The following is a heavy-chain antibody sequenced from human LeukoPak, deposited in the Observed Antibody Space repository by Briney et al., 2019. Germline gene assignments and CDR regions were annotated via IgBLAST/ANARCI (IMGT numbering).Heavy chain of an antibody. CDR3: ATRRGNSGSYLKREFDY. CDR1: GGTFSSYA. CDR2: IIPIFGTA. D-gene: IGHD1-26*01. Sequence: ASVKVSCKASGGTFSSYAISWVRQAPGQGLEWMGGIIPIFGTANYAQKFQGRVTITTDESTSTAYTELSSLRSEDTAVYYCATRRGNSGSYLKREFDYWGQGTLVTVSS. V-gene: IGHV1-69*05. J-gene: IGHJ4*02.